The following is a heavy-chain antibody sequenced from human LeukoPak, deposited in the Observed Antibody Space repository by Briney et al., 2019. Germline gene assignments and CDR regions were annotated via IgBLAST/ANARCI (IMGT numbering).Heavy chain of an antibody. CDR3: ARGVRTVTMYYFDY. J-gene: IGHJ4*02. CDR1: GGSISSYY. CDR2: IYYSGST. D-gene: IGHD4-17*01. V-gene: IGHV4-59*01. Sequence: SETLSLTCTVSGGSISSYYWSWTRQPPGKGLEWIGYIYYSGSTNYNPSLKSRVTISVDTSKNQFSLKLSSVTAADTAVYYCARGVRTVTMYYFDYWGQGTLVTVSS.